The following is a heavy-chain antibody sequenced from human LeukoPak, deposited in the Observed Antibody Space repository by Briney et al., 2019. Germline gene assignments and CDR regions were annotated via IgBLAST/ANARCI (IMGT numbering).Heavy chain of an antibody. CDR1: GFTFSSYA. D-gene: IGHD3-10*01. CDR2: ISGSGVST. CDR3: ATHLITMVRGVITLYYFDY. V-gene: IGHV3-23*01. Sequence: PGGSLRLSCAASGFTFSSYAMSWVRQAPGKGLEWVSAISGSGVSTYYADSVKGRFTISRDNSKNTLYLQMNSLRADDAAVYYCATHLITMVRGVITLYYFDYWGQGTLVTVSS. J-gene: IGHJ4*02.